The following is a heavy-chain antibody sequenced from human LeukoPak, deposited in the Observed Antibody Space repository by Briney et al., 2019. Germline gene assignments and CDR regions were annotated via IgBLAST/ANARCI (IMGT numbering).Heavy chain of an antibody. Sequence: GGSLRLSCAVSGFTFSNYNMNWVRQAPGKGLEWVSSISSSTSTIYYADSVKGRFTISRDNAKNSLYLQMNSLRAEDTAVYYCASGYYDSSGFDYWGQGTLVTVSS. CDR3: ASGYYDSSGFDY. J-gene: IGHJ4*02. CDR2: ISSSTSTI. D-gene: IGHD3-22*01. V-gene: IGHV3-48*01. CDR1: GFTFSNYN.